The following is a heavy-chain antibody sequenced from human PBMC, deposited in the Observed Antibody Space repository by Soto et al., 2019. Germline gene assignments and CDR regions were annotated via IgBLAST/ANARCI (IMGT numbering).Heavy chain of an antibody. CDR3: VKDGNEYNSGWYAPSLDC. V-gene: IGHV3-30*18. CDR2: IAYDGSNK. D-gene: IGHD6-19*01. J-gene: IGHJ4*02. CDR1: GFTFSNYG. Sequence: HLVDSGGGVVQPGRSLRLSCAASGFTFSNYGMHWVRQAPGKGLEWVAVIAYDGSNKYYSDSVKGRFTISRDNSNNTLFLQMSSLRPEDTAGYFCVKDGNEYNSGWYAPSLDCWSQGTLVTVSS.